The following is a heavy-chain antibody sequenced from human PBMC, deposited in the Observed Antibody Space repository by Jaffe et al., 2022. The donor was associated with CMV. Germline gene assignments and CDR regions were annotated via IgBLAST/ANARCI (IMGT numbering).Heavy chain of an antibody. CDR3: TTGDPGRIWFGELFHKGGKGYYFDY. J-gene: IGHJ4*02. CDR2: IKSKTDGGTT. CDR1: GFTFSNAW. D-gene: IGHD3-10*01. Sequence: EVQLVESGGGLVKPGGSLRLSCAASGFTFSNAWMSWVRQAPGKGLEWVGRIKSKTDGGTTDYAAPVKGRFTISRDDSKNTLYLQMNSLKTEDTAVYYCTTGDPGRIWFGELFHKGGKGYYFDYWGQGTLVTVSS. V-gene: IGHV3-15*01.